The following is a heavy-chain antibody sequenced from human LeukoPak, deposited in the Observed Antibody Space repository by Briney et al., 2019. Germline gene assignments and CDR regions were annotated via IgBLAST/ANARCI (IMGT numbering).Heavy chain of an antibody. V-gene: IGHV3-53*01. CDR2: IYNDGRT. J-gene: IGHJ3*02. CDR1: GFTFSSYE. Sequence: GGSLRLSCAASGFTFSSYEMNWVRQAPGKGLEWVSLIYNDGRTYYADSVKGRCTISRDNLKNVLYLQMNSLKVGDTALYYCARGLFLSGYLDAFDIWGQGTVVTVSS. CDR3: ARGLFLSGYLDAFDI. D-gene: IGHD3-22*01.